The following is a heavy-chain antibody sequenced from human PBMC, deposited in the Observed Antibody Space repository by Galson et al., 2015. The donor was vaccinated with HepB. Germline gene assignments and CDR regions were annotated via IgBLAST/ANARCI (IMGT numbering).Heavy chain of an antibody. D-gene: IGHD2-21*01. V-gene: IGHV3-7*01. CDR3: ARDLLWGLYYFDY. Sequence: SLRLSCAASGFTFSSYWMSWVRQAPGKGLEWVANIKQDGSEKYYVDSVKGRFTISRDNAKNSLYLQMNSLRAEDTAVYYCARDLLWGLYYFDYWGQGTLVTVSS. J-gene: IGHJ4*02. CDR1: GFTFSSYW. CDR2: IKQDGSEK.